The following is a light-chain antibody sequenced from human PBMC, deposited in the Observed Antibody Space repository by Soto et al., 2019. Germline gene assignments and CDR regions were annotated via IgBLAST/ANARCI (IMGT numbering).Light chain of an antibody. Sequence: IVLTQSPATLSLSPGERATLSCWASQSVSNYFVWYQQKPGQAPRLLINDASTRATGFPARFSGSGSGTDFTLTISSLQSEDFAVYYCQQYNNWLTFGQGTKVDIK. V-gene: IGKV3-15*01. CDR1: QSVSNY. CDR2: DAS. J-gene: IGKJ1*01. CDR3: QQYNNWLT.